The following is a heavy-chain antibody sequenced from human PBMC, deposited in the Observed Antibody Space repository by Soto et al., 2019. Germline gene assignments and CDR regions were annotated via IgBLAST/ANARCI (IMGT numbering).Heavy chain of an antibody. V-gene: IGHV3-33*01. CDR2: IWYDGTNK. Sequence: QVQLVESGGGVVQPGRSLRLSCAASGFTFSSYGMHWVRQAPGKGLVWVAVIWYDGTNKNYADSVKGRFTISRDNSKSTLYLQLSSLRPDDTAVYYCARESHGDYVWDHWGQGTLVTVSS. J-gene: IGHJ4*02. CDR1: GFTFSSYG. D-gene: IGHD4-17*01. CDR3: ARESHGDYVWDH.